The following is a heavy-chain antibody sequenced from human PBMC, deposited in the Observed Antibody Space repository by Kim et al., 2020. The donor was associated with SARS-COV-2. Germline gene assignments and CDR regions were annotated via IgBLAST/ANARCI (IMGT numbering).Heavy chain of an antibody. CDR3: AKGRSPSCYSAMQH. Sequence: GGSLRLSCAASGFTFSSYALSWVRQAPGKGLEWVSVICGSGSGGNTYYTDSVKGRFTISRDDSKNTLFLQMNSLRAEDTAVYYCAKGRSPSCYSAMQHWG. D-gene: IGHD2-2*01. J-gene: IGHJ1*01. V-gene: IGHV3-23*01. CDR1: GFTFSSYA. CDR2: ICGSGSGGNT.